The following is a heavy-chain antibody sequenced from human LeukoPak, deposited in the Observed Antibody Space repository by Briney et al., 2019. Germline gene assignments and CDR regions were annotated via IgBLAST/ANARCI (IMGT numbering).Heavy chain of an antibody. D-gene: IGHD6-6*01. J-gene: IGHJ3*02. CDR1: GGSISSSSYY. CDR2: IYYSGST. CDR3: ARHVEYSSSPDAFDI. Sequence: SETLSLTCTVSGGSISSSSYYWGWIRQPPGKGLEWIGSIYYSGSTYYNPSLKSRVTISVDTSKNQFSLKLSSVTAADTAVYYCARHVEYSSSPDAFDIWGQGTMVTVSS. V-gene: IGHV4-39*01.